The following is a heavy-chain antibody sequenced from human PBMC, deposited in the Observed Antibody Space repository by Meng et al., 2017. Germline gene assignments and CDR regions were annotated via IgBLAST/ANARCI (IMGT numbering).Heavy chain of an antibody. CDR2: ISGDGSIT. CDR3: LDEAPRSDY. D-gene: IGHD1-1*01. CDR1: GFTFNNYW. J-gene: IGHJ4*02. Sequence: EVQLVGSGGGLVQAGGSLRPSCAASGFTFNNYWMHWVRQVPGKGLVWVSRISGDGSITNYADSVKGRFTISRDNAKNTLYLQMNSLRPEDTAVYYCLDEAPRSDYWGQGSQVTVSS. V-gene: IGHV3-74*01.